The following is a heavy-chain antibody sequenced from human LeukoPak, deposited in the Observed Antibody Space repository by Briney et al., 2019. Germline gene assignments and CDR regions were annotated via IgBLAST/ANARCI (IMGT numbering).Heavy chain of an antibody. J-gene: IGHJ4*02. D-gene: IGHD3-22*01. CDR3: AREASYYYDSSGYTLPRWELTYYFDY. Sequence: SETLPLTCTVSGGSISSYYWSWIRQPAGKGLEWIGRIYTSGSTNYNPSLKSRVTISVDTSKNQFSLKLSSVTAADTAVYYCAREASYYYDSSGYTLPRWELTYYFDYWGQGTLVTVSS. V-gene: IGHV4-4*07. CDR2: IYTSGST. CDR1: GGSISSYY.